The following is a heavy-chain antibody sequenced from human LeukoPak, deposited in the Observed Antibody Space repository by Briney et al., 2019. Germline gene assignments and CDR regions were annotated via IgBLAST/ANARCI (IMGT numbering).Heavy chain of an antibody. D-gene: IGHD1-26*01. J-gene: IGHJ4*02. V-gene: IGHV3-15*01. Sequence: GGSLRLSCAASGFTFTNAWMSWVRQAPGRGLEWVGRIKSEGAGGTTDYPGSVKGRFIISRDDSRNTVYLQMNSLKSEDTAVYYCIAERGTYYVYWGEGTLVGDSS. CDR1: GFTFTNAW. CDR3: IAERGTYYVY. CDR2: IKSEGAGGTT.